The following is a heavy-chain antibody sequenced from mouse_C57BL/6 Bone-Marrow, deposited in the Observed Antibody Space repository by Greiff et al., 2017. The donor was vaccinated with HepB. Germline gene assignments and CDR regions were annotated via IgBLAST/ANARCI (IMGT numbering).Heavy chain of an antibody. CDR1: GYSFTSYY. D-gene: IGHD2-5*01. J-gene: IGHJ3*01. V-gene: IGHV1-66*01. CDR2: IYPGSGNT. Sequence: QVHVKQSGPELVKPGASVKISCKASGYSFTSYYIHWVKQRPGQGLEWIGWIYPGSGNTKYNEKFKGKATLTADTSSSTAYMQLSSLTSEDSAVYYCARKGYSNYPAYWGQGTLVTVSA. CDR3: ARKGYSNYPAY.